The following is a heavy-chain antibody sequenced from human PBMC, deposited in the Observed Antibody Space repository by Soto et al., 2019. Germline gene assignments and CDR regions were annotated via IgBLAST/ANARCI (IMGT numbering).Heavy chain of an antibody. CDR2: ISGTGDST. CDR3: ACRYSSGWYPRRREYYFDY. J-gene: IGHJ4*02. D-gene: IGHD6-19*01. CDR1: GFFFSKYA. Sequence: PWGSLSLSCGASGFFFSKYAITFVRHSPFRWLEWVSGISGTGDSTYYADSVKGRFTISRDNAKDTLHLQMNSVRAEDTAVYYCACRYSSGWYPRRREYYFDYWGQGTLVTVSS. V-gene: IGHV3-23*01.